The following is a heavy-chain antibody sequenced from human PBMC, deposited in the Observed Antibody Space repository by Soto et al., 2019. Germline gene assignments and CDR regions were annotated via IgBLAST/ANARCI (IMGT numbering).Heavy chain of an antibody. CDR2: INHSGST. CDR3: ARPDIVVVVAASNWYFDL. V-gene: IGHV4-34*01. Sequence: QVHLQQWGAGLLKPSETLSLTCAVYGGSFSGYYWSWIRQPPGKGLEWIGEINHSGSTNYNPSLKSTVTISVSTSKNQLSRKLSSVTAADTAVYYCARPDIVVVVAASNWYFDLWGRGTLVTVSS. D-gene: IGHD2-15*01. J-gene: IGHJ2*01. CDR1: GGSFSGYY.